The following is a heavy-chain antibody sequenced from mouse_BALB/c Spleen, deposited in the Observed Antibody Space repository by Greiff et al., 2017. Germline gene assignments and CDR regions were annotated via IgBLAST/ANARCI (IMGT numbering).Heavy chain of an antibody. J-gene: IGHJ3*01. CDR2: IWSGGST. CDR3: ARQLGLERSFAY. CDR1: GFSLTSYG. Sequence: VKVVESGPGLVQPSQSLSITCTVSGFSLTSYGVHWVRQSPGKGLEWLGVIWSGGSTDYNAAFISRLSISKDNSKSQVFFKMNSLQANDTAIYYCARQLGLERSFAYWGQGTLVTVSA. V-gene: IGHV2-2*02. D-gene: IGHD3-1*01.